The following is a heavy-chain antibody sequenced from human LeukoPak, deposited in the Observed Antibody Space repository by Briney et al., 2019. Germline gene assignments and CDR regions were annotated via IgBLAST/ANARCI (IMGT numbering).Heavy chain of an antibody. J-gene: IGHJ3*02. CDR1: GGSISSSSYY. CDR2: IYYSGST. CDR3: ARDYGGYNDAFDI. D-gene: IGHD4-23*01. Sequence: PSETLSLTCTVSGGSISSSSYYWGWIRQPPGKGLEWIGTIYYSGSTYYNPSLKSRVTISVDTSKNQFSLKLSSVTAADTAVYYCARDYGGYNDAFDIWGQGTMVTVSS. V-gene: IGHV4-39*07.